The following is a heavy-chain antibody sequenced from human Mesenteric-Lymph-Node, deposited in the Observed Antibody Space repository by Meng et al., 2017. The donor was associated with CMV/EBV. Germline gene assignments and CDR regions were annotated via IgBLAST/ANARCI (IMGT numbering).Heavy chain of an antibody. V-gene: IGHV3-21*01. D-gene: IGHD5-12*01. J-gene: IGHJ6*02. Sequence: GESLKISCAPSGFSFSAYSMNWVRQAPGKGLEWVSSIRSNGINKYYADSVKGRFTISRDNAKDSPYLQMNSLRAEDTAVYYCARDDKGGNGYDPYYYFAMDVWGQGTTVTVSS. CDR1: GFSFSAYS. CDR3: ARDDKGGNGYDPYYYFAMDV. CDR2: IRSNGINK.